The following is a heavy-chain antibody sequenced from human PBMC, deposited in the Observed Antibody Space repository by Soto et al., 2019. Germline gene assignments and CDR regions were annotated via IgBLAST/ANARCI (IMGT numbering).Heavy chain of an antibody. J-gene: IGHJ6*02. CDR2: IYYSGST. CDR3: ARDSGYVKYGMDV. V-gene: IGHV4-61*01. D-gene: IGHD5-12*01. Sequence: PSEPLSLTCTVSGGSVSSGSYYWSWIRQPPGKGLEWIGYIYYSGSTNYNPSLKSRVTISVDTSKNQFSLKLSSVTAADTAVYYCARDSGYVKYGMDVWGQGTTVTVSS. CDR1: GGSVSSGSYY.